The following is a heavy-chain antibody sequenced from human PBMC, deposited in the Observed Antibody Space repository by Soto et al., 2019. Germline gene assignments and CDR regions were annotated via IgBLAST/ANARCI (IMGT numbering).Heavy chain of an antibody. J-gene: IGHJ5*02. CDR3: ARGGFSADDESEWFDP. CDR1: GGSISSPTYY. D-gene: IGHD5-12*01. CDR2: IFYNGRT. Sequence: QVPLQEPGPGLVKPSETLSLTCSVSGGSISSPTYYWGWVRRAPGGGPEWIGNIFYNGRTDYNPSLQSRVTISVDTSKNQFSLRLASVTAADTAVYYCARGGFSADDESEWFDPWGHGTLVTVS. V-gene: IGHV4-39*02.